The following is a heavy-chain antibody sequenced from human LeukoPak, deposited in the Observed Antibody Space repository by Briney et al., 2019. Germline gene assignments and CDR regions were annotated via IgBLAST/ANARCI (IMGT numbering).Heavy chain of an antibody. CDR1: GYSRDYY. CDR3: ARQASDTFYYYYYMDV. J-gene: IGHJ6*03. V-gene: IGHV4-38-2*02. CDR2: VYHSGSI. Sequence: SETLSLTCNISGYSRDYYWGWIRQPPGKALEWIGNVYHSGSIYYNPSLQSRVTISVDTSKNQFSLKLSSVTAADTAVYYCARQASDTFYYYYYMDVWGKGTTVTVSS. D-gene: IGHD2/OR15-2a*01.